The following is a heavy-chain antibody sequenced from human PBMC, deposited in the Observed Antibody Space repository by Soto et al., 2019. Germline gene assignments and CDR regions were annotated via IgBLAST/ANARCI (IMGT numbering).Heavy chain of an antibody. J-gene: IGHJ2*01. D-gene: IGHD1-26*01. CDR3: ARELMVGGYFAL. Sequence: QVQLQESGPGLVKPSQTLSLTCTVSGGSISSVGYYWSWIRQHPGQVLEWLGYIYYSGRTYYNPSIKGRVTLSVDTSKNQFPLKLRSVTAADTEVYYCARELMVGGYFALRCRGTLVTVTS. CDR2: IYYSGRT. CDR1: GGSISSVGYY. V-gene: IGHV4-31*03.